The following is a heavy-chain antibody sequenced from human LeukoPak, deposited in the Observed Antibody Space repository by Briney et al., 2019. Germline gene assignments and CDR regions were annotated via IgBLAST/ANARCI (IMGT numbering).Heavy chain of an antibody. D-gene: IGHD1-1*01. CDR2: IYPGDSDT. CDR3: ATVPWGTLTPYYFDY. V-gene: IGHV5-51*01. J-gene: IGHJ4*02. CDR1: GYSFTSYW. Sequence: GESLKISCKGSGYSFTSYWIGWVRQMPGKGLEWVGIIYPGDSDTRYSPSFQGQVTISADKSISTAYLQWGSLKASDTAMYYSATVPWGTLTPYYFDYWGQGTLVTVSS.